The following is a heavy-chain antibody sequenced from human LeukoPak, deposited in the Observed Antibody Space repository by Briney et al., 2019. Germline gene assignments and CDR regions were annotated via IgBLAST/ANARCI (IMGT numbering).Heavy chain of an antibody. CDR2: IIHIGGT. J-gene: IGHJ6*02. CDR3: ARGTYISNWYYYYYGMDV. D-gene: IGHD6-13*01. V-gene: IGHV4-34*01. CDR1: GGSFSGYY. Sequence: PSETLSLTCAVYGGSFSGYYWSWIRQPPGKGLEWIGEIIHIGGTNYNPSLKSRVPISVDTSKNQLSLKLSSVTAADTAVYYCARGTYISNWYYYYYGMDVWGQGTTVTVSS.